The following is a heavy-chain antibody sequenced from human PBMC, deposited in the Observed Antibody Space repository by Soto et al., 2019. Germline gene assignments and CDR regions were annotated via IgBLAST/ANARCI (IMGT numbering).Heavy chain of an antibody. V-gene: IGHV3-30*18. CDR2: ISYDGSNK. J-gene: IGHJ4*02. D-gene: IGHD6-13*01. CDR1: GFTFSSYG. Sequence: PGGSLSLSCAASGFTFSSYGMHWVRQAPGKGLEWVAVISYDGSNKYYADTVKGRFTISRDNSKNTLYLQMNSLRAEDTAVYYCAKEYGSSSLSPDFDYWGQGTLVTVSS. CDR3: AKEYGSSSLSPDFDY.